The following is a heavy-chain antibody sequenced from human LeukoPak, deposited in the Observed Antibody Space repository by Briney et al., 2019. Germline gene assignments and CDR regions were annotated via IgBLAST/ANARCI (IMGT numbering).Heavy chain of an antibody. CDR2: ISYDGSNK. J-gene: IGHJ4*02. V-gene: IGHV3-30-3*01. D-gene: IGHD6-13*01. Sequence: GGSLRLSCASSRHTLSSYPIHCVRHSPGKGREGVTVISYDGSNKYYTDSVKGRFTISRENSKNTLYLHMNSLRGEDTAVYYCARGGKQQLATFDYWGQGTLVTVSS. CDR1: RHTLSSYP. CDR3: ARGGKQQLATFDY.